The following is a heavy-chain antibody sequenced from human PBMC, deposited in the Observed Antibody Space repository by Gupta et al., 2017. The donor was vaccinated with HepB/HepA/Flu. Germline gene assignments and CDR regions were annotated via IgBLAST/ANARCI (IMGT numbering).Heavy chain of an antibody. CDR3: AKDLHFWSAMDV. CDR1: GFTFGSHA. D-gene: IGHD3-3*02. V-gene: IGHV3-23*01. Sequence: EVQLLESGGGLVQPGGSLRLSCAASGFTFGSHAITWVRQAPGKGLEWVSGIGGDISTHYADSVKGRFTIFRDNSKNTLYLQMNSLRAEDTAVYYCAKDLHFWSAMDVWGKGTTVTVSS. CDR2: IGGDIST. J-gene: IGHJ6*03.